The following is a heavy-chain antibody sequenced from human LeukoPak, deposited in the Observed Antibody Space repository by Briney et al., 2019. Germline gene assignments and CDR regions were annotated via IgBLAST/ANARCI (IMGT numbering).Heavy chain of an antibody. CDR2: IVVGSGST. J-gene: IGHJ6*02. D-gene: IGHD2-15*01. CDR1: GFTFTSTA. Sequence: SVKVSCKASGFTFTSTAMQWVRQARGQRLEWIGWIVVGSGSTNYAQKFQERVTITRDMSTSTAYMELSSLRSEDTAVYYCAADRRGLGYCSGGSCYRYYYYYGMDVWGQGTTVTVSS. CDR3: AADRRGLGYCSGGSCYRYYYYYGMDV. V-gene: IGHV1-58*02.